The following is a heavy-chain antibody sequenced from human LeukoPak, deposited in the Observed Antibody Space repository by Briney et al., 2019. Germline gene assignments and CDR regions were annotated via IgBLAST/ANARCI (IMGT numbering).Heavy chain of an antibody. CDR3: AKDRGYSSSCHDY. V-gene: IGHV3-11*01. CDR2: ISSSGSTI. J-gene: IGHJ4*02. CDR1: GFTFSDYY. Sequence: GGSLRLSCAASGFTFSDYYMSWIRQAPGKGLEWVSYISSSGSTIYYADSVKGRFTISRDNSKNTLYLQMNSLRAEDTAVYYCAKDRGYSSSCHDYWGQGTLVTVSS. D-gene: IGHD6-13*01.